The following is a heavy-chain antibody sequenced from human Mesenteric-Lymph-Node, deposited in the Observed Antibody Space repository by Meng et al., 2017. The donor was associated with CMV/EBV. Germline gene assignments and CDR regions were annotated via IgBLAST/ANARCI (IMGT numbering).Heavy chain of an antibody. D-gene: IGHD3-16*01. V-gene: IGHV4-61*01. CDR1: GGSVSSGSYY. CDR3: ASSYEAFYYFDY. Sequence: SETLSLTCTVSGGSVSSGSYYWSWIRQPPGKGLEWIGYIYYSGSTNYNPSRKSRVTISVDTSKNQFSLKLSSVTAADTAVYYCASSYEAFYYFDYWGQGTLVTSPQ. J-gene: IGHJ4*02. CDR2: IYYSGST.